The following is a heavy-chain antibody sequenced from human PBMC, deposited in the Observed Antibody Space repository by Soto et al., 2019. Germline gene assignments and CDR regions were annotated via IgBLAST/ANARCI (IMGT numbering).Heavy chain of an antibody. V-gene: IGHV3-21*01. CDR1: GFTFSSYS. D-gene: IGHD2-2*01. CDR2: ISSSSSYI. Sequence: EGSLRLSCAASGFTFSSYSMNWVRQAPGKGLEWVSSISSSSSYIYYADSVKGRFTISRDNAKNSLYLQMNSLRAEDTAVYYCARDMEDIVVVPAAIFNWFDPWGQGTLVTVSS. CDR3: ARDMEDIVVVPAAIFNWFDP. J-gene: IGHJ5*02.